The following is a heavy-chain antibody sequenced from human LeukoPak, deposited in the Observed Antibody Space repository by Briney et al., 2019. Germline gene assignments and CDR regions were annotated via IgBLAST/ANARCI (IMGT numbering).Heavy chain of an antibody. CDR1: GGSISSGGYY. D-gene: IGHD6-13*01. CDR3: ARDALSSSSFDY. Sequence: SETLSLTCTVSGGSISSGGYYWSWIRQPPGKGLEWIGYIYHSGSTYYNPSLKSRVTISVDRSKNQFSLKLSSVTAADTAVYYCARDALSSSSFDYWGQGTLVTVSS. J-gene: IGHJ4*02. CDR2: IYHSGST. V-gene: IGHV4-30-2*01.